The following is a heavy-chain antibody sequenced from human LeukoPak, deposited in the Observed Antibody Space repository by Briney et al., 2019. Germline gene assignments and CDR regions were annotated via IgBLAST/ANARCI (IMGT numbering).Heavy chain of an antibody. D-gene: IGHD3-22*01. CDR2: IIPIFGTA. CDR1: GGTFSSYA. CDR3: ARGIVLRDYYYDSSGQTSLDY. Sequence: GSSVKVSCKASGGTFSSYAISWVRQAPGQGLEWMGGIIPIFGTANYAQKFQGRVTITTDESTSTAYMELSSLRSEDTAVYYCARGIVLRDYYYDSSGQTSLDYWGQGTLVTVSS. V-gene: IGHV1-69*05. J-gene: IGHJ4*02.